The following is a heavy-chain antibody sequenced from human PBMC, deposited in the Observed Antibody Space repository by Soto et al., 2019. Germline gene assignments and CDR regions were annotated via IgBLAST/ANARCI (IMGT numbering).Heavy chain of an antibody. CDR1: GGSLSDYN. CDR3: ARETYGDYVGYFDP. Sequence: SETLSLTCAVYGGSLSDYNWSWIRQPPGKGLEWIGEINHSGGTNYNPSLTSRATLSVDTSKNQFSLKLSSVTAADTAVYYCARETYGDYVGYFDPWGQGIQVTVSS. D-gene: IGHD4-17*01. V-gene: IGHV4-34*01. CDR2: INHSGGT. J-gene: IGHJ5*02.